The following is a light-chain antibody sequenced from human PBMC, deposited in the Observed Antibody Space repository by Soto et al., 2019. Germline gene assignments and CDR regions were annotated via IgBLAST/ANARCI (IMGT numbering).Light chain of an antibody. CDR1: NSNLGAGYD. V-gene: IGLV1-40*01. CDR3: CSHAGTYVV. CDR2: DVS. Sequence: QSVLTQPPSVSGAPGQRVTISCTGNNSNLGAGYDVHWYQQLPGAAPKPMLYDVSKRPSGVPDRFSGSKSGNTASLTISGLQAEDEADYYCCSHAGTYVVFGGGTKLTVL. J-gene: IGLJ2*01.